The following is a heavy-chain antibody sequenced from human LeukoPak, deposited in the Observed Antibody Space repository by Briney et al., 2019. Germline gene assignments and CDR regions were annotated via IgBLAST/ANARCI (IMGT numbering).Heavy chain of an antibody. Sequence: PGGSLRLSCAASGFTFSSYAMSWVRQAPGKGLEWVSAISGSGGSTYYADSVKGRFTISRDNSKNTLYLQMNSLRAEDTAVYYCAEDQGYYDFWSGFDYWGQGTLVTVSS. CDR2: ISGSGGST. J-gene: IGHJ4*02. V-gene: IGHV3-23*01. CDR3: AEDQGYYDFWSGFDY. CDR1: GFTFSSYA. D-gene: IGHD3-3*01.